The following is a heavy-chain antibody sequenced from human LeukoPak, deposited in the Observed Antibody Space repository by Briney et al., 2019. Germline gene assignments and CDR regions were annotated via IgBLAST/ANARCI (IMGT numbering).Heavy chain of an antibody. CDR3: GRDPNGDYVGAFEF. V-gene: IGHV3-23*01. D-gene: IGHD3-16*01. J-gene: IGHJ3*01. CDR1: GFTFSRYG. CDR2: IHGNGETT. Sequence: EGSLRLSCVGSGFTFSRYGLIWVRQPPGKGLEWVSGIHGNGETTYYGDSVKGRFTISRDNSKSTLYLQMNSLRVEDTAEYFCGRDPNGDYVGAFEFWGQGTKVAVSS.